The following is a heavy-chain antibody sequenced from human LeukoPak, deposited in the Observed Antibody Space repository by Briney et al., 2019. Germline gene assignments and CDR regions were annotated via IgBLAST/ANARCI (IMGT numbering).Heavy chain of an antibody. V-gene: IGHV3-23*01. J-gene: IGHJ4*02. D-gene: IGHD6-19*01. CDR3: AKPYSSGWGYFDY. CDR2: ISGSGANT. Sequence: PGGSLRLSCAASGFTFSTYAMSWVRQAPGKGLEWVSTISGSGANTYYADSVRGRFTISRDNSKNTLYLQMNSLRAEDTAVYYCAKPYSSGWGYFDYWGQGTLVTVSS. CDR1: GFTFSTYA.